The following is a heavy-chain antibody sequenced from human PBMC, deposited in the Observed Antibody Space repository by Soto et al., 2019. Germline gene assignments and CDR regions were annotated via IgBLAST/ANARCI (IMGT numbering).Heavy chain of an antibody. CDR2: IYYSGST. J-gene: IGHJ5*02. Sequence: SETLSLTCTVSCGSISSYYWSWIRQPPGKGLEWIGYIYYSGSTNYNPSLKSRVTISVDTSKNQFSLKLSSVTAADTAVYYCARDRSRNWFDPWGQGTLVTVSS. D-gene: IGHD2-15*01. CDR1: CGSISSYY. V-gene: IGHV4-59*01. CDR3: ARDRSRNWFDP.